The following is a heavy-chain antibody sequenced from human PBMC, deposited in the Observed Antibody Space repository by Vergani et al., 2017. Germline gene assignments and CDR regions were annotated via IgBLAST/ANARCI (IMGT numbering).Heavy chain of an antibody. CDR3: ARESIAAGDAFDI. Sequence: EVQLVESGGGLVQPGGSLRLSCAASGFTVSSNYMSWVRQAPGKGLEWVSVIYSGGSTYYADSVKGRFTISRDNSKNTLYPQMNSLRAEDTAVYYCARESIAAGDAFDIWGQGTMVTVSS. CDR1: GFTVSSNY. J-gene: IGHJ3*02. D-gene: IGHD6-13*01. V-gene: IGHV3-66*02. CDR2: IYSGGST.